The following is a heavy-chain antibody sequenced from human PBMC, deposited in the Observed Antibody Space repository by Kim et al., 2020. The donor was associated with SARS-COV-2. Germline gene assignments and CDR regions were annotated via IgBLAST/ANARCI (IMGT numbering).Heavy chain of an antibody. CDR3: ARHGAYSSSWYDH. D-gene: IGHD6-13*01. V-gene: IGHV4-59*08. Sequence: NPSRKSRVTISVDTSKNQFSLKLSSVTAADTAVYYCARHGAYSSSWYDHWGQGTLVTVSS. J-gene: IGHJ5*02.